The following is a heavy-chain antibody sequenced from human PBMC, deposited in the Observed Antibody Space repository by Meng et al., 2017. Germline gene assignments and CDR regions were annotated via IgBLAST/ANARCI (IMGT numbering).Heavy chain of an antibody. Sequence: GGSLRLSCAASGFTFSSYWMSWVRQAPGKGLEWVANIKQDGSEKYYVDSVKGRFTISRDNAKNSLYLQMNSLRAEDTAVYYCAREGGLRLLWFGELWDGMDVWGQGTTVTVSS. J-gene: IGHJ6*02. CDR3: AREGGLRLLWFGELWDGMDV. CDR2: IKQDGSEK. D-gene: IGHD3-10*01. CDR1: GFTFSSYW. V-gene: IGHV3-7*01.